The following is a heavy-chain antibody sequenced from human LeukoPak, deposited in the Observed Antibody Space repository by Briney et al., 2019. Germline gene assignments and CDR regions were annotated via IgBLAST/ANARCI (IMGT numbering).Heavy chain of an antibody. CDR1: GFTFSSYA. CDR2: ISGSGGST. J-gene: IGHJ5*02. CDR3: ARRKGAVPAASSPPYNWFDP. V-gene: IGHV3-23*01. Sequence: GGSLRLSCAASGFTFSSYAMSWVRQAPGKGLEWVSAISGSGGSTYYADSVKGRFTISRDNSKNTLYLQMNSLRAEDTAVYYCARRKGAVPAASSPPYNWFDPWGQGTLVTVSS. D-gene: IGHD2-2*01.